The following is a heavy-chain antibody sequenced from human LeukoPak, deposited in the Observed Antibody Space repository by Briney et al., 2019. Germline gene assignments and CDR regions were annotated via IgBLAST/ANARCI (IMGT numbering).Heavy chain of an antibody. D-gene: IGHD3-22*01. CDR1: GITFSNAW. V-gene: IGHV3-15*01. Sequence: GGSLRLSCAASGITFSNAWMSWVRQAPGKGLEWVGRIKSKTDGGTTEYGTPVKGRFTISRDDSKNTLYLQMNSLNTEDTAVYYCTTDYYDSSGNYWGQGTLVTVSS. CDR3: TTDYYDSSGNY. J-gene: IGHJ4*02. CDR2: IKSKTDGGTT.